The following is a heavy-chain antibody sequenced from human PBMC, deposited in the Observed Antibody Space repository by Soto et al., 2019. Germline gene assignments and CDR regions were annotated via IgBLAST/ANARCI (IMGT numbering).Heavy chain of an antibody. D-gene: IGHD3-3*01. V-gene: IGHV4-34*01. CDR3: GTFFGLSH. CDR1: GGSFSGYH. CDR2: INHFGST. J-gene: IGHJ4*02. Sequence: QVQLQQWGAGLLKPSETLSLTCAVYGGSFSGYHWSWIRQPRGKGLEWIGEINHFGSTNYNPSLKSRVTISVDTSKNQFSLNLSSVTAADTAVYYCGTFFGLSHWGQGTLVTVSS.